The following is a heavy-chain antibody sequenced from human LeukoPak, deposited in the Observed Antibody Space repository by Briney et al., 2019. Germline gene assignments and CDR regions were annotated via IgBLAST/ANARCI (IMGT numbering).Heavy chain of an antibody. J-gene: IGHJ4*02. D-gene: IGHD2-15*01. Sequence: PSETLSLTCGVSSGSIGSYYWSWIRQPPGKGLEWIGYIYYNGSTYYNPSLKSRVTISVDMSKNQFSLKVRSVTAADTAVYYCTRLDHPGIALAATAYFDSWGRGTLVTVSS. CDR2: IYYNGST. V-gene: IGHV4-59*08. CDR3: TRLDHPGIALAATAYFDS. CDR1: SGSIGSYY.